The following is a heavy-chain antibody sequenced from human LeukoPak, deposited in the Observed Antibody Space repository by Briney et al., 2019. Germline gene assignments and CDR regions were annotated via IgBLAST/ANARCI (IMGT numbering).Heavy chain of an antibody. V-gene: IGHV3-7*01. CDR2: IKQDGSEK. J-gene: IGHJ4*02. Sequence: PGGSLRLSCAASGFTFSSYWMSWVRQAPGKGLEWVANIKQDGSEKYYVDSVKGRFTISRDNSKNTLYLQMKSLRTGDTAVYYCAKDPRRGWFGQFGLDSWGQGTLVTVSS. D-gene: IGHD3-10*01. CDR1: GFTFSSYW. CDR3: AKDPRRGWFGQFGLDS.